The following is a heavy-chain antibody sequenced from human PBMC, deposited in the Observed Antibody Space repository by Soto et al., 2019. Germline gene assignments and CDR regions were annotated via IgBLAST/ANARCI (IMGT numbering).Heavy chain of an antibody. CDR2: INHSGST. D-gene: IGHD6-19*01. J-gene: IGHJ4*02. CDR1: GGSFSGYY. V-gene: IGHV4-34*01. CDR3: ASRRGYSSGWYAY. Sequence: KTSETLSLTCAVYGGSFSGYYWSWIRQPPGKGLEWIGEINHSGSTNYNPSLKSRVTISVDTSKNQFSLKLSSVTAADTAVYYCASRRGYSSGWYAYWGQGTLVTVSS.